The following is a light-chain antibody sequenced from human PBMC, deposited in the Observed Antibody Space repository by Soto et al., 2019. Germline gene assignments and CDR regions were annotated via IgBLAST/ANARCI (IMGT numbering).Light chain of an antibody. V-gene: IGKV3-11*01. J-gene: IGKJ3*01. CDR2: DGS. Sequence: EIVLTQSPATLSLSPGERATLSCRASQSVSGFLAWYQQKPGQAPRLLIYDGSNRATGIPARFSGSGSGTDVTLTISSLEPEDFAVYHCQQRSNWPGTFGPGTKVDIK. CDR3: QQRSNWPGT. CDR1: QSVSGF.